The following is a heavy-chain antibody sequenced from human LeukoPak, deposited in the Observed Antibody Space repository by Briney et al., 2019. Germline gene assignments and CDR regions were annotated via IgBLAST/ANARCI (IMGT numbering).Heavy chain of an antibody. V-gene: IGHV3-23*01. CDR1: GFTFSSYG. Sequence: GGSLRLSCAASGFTFSSYGMSWVRQAPGKGLEWVSAISGSGGSTYYADSVKGRFAISRDNSKNTLYLQMNSLRAEDTAVYYCAKKTPSSGYFDYWGQGTLVTVSS. CDR2: ISGSGGST. D-gene: IGHD3-22*01. CDR3: AKKTPSSGYFDY. J-gene: IGHJ4*02.